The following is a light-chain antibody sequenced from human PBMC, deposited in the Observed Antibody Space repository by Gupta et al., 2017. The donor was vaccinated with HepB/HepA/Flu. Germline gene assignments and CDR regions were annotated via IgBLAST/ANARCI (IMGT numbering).Light chain of an antibody. CDR2: SAN. J-gene: IGLJ3*02. CDR3: ALYMGSSIWV. V-gene: IGLV8-61*01. Sequence: QPVVTQEPSFSVSPGGTVTLTCGLSSGSVSTRYYPSWYQQTPGQAPRTLIFSANTRSSGVPDRFSGSIVGNKAALTIAGAQAEDESHYYCALYMGSSIWVFGGGTKVTVL. CDR1: SGSVSTRYY.